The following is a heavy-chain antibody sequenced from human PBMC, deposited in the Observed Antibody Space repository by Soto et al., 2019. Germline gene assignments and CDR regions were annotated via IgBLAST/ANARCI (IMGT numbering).Heavy chain of an antibody. CDR1: GFTFSSYS. J-gene: IGHJ6*03. CDR2: ISSSSSYI. V-gene: IGHV3-21*01. D-gene: IGHD3-10*01. Sequence: EVQLVESGGGLVEPGGSLRLSCAASGFTFSSYSMNWVRQAPGKGLEWVSSISSSSSYIYYADSVKGRFTISRDNAKNSLYLQMNSLRAEDTAVYYCARGANYYGSGTELYYMDVWGKGTTVTVSS. CDR3: ARGANYYGSGTELYYMDV.